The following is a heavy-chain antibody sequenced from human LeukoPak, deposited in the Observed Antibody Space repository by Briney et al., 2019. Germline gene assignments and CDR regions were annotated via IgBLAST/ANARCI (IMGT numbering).Heavy chain of an antibody. Sequence: PSETLSLTCSVSGGSISSYYWSWIRQPPGKGLEWIGYIYYSGSTNYNPSLKSRVTISVDTSKNQFSLKLSSVTAADTAVYYCARDQVAAPRGYYYYYMDVWGKGTTVTVSS. V-gene: IGHV4-59*12. CDR2: IYYSGST. J-gene: IGHJ6*03. CDR1: GGSISSYY. D-gene: IGHD6-13*01. CDR3: ARDQVAAPRGYYYYYMDV.